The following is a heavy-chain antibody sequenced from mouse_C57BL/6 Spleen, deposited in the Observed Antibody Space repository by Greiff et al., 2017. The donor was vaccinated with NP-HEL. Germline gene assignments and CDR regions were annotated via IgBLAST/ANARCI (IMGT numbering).Heavy chain of an antibody. Sequence: EVHLVESGGDLVKPGGSLKLSCAASGFTFSSYGMSWVRQTPDKRLEWVATISSGGSYTYYPDSVKGRFTISRDNAKNTLYLQMSSLKSEDTAMYYCARPELGRGFDYWGQGTTLTVSS. J-gene: IGHJ2*01. CDR3: ARPELGRGFDY. CDR1: GFTFSSYG. CDR2: ISSGGSYT. V-gene: IGHV5-6*01. D-gene: IGHD4-1*01.